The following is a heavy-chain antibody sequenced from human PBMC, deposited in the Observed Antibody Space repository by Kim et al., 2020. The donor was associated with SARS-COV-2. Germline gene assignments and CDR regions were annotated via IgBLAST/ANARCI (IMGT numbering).Heavy chain of an antibody. CDR3: ARAPAGQLGDY. CDR2: I. V-gene: IGHV3-11*04. D-gene: IGHD6-13*01. Sequence: IYYADSVKGRFTLSRDNAKNSLYLQMNSLRAEDTAVYYCARAPAGQLGDYWGQGTLVTVSS. J-gene: IGHJ4*02.